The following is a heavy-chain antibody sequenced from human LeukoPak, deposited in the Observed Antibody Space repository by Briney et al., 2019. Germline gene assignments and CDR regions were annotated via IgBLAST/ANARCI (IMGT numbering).Heavy chain of an antibody. CDR1: GGSISSYY. CDR3: ASGRTVTTSPFDT. D-gene: IGHD4-17*01. V-gene: IGHV4-59*01. CDR2: IYYSGST. J-gene: IGHJ5*02. Sequence: SETLSLTCTVSGGSISSYYWSWIRQPPGKGLEWIGYIYYSGSTNYNPSLKSRVTISVDTSKNQFPLKLSSVTAADTAVYYCASGRTVTTSPFDTWGQGTLVTVSS.